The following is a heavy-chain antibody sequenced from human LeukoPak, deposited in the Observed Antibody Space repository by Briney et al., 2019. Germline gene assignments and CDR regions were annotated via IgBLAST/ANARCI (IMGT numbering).Heavy chain of an antibody. Sequence: ASVKVSCKASRYTFSNYDINWVRQATGQGLEWMGIINPSGNSTTYAQKFQGRVTMTRDTSTSTLYMELSSLKSEDTAVYYCAKANGYTYGFTDYWGQGTLVTVSS. V-gene: IGHV1-46*01. D-gene: IGHD5-18*01. J-gene: IGHJ4*02. CDR1: RYTFSNYD. CDR3: AKANGYTYGFTDY. CDR2: INPSGNST.